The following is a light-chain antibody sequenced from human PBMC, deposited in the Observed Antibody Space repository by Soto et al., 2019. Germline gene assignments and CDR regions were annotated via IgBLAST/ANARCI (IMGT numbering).Light chain of an antibody. CDR2: EVS. CDR3: SSYTSTSTRA. CDR1: SSDVGGYSY. Sequence: QSVLTQPAFVSGSPGQSITISCTGTSSDVGGYSYVSWYQHPPGKAPKLMISEVSNRPSGVSNRFSGSKSGNTASLTISGLQAEDEADYYCSSYTSTSTRAFGTGTKLTVL. V-gene: IGLV2-14*01. J-gene: IGLJ1*01.